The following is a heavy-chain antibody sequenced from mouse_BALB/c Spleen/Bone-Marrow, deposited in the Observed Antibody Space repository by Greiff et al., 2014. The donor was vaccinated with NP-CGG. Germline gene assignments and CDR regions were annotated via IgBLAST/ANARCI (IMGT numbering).Heavy chain of an antibody. V-gene: IGHV1S56*01. D-gene: IGHD2-14*01. CDR2: IYPGNVNT. Sequence: VQLQQSGPELAKPGSSVRISCKASGYTFTSYYIRWVKQRPGQGLEWIGWIYPGNVNTNYNEKFEDKATLTADKSSSTAYMHLSSLTSEDSAVYFCARGDYYRSPMDYWGQGTSVTVSS. CDR3: ARGDYYRSPMDY. CDR1: GYTFTSYY. J-gene: IGHJ4*01.